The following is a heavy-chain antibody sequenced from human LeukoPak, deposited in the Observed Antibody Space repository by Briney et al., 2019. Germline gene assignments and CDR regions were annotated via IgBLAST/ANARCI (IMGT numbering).Heavy chain of an antibody. CDR2: MNPNSGGT. J-gene: IGHJ4*02. V-gene: IGHV1-2*02. Sequence: ASVKVSCKASGYTFTDYYIHWVRQAPGQGLEWMAWMNPNSGGTSYAQKFQGRVTMTRDTSISAAYMELSRLRFDDTAVYYCARNKEGKSLDYWGQGTLVTVSS. CDR1: GYTFTDYY. CDR3: ARNKEGKSLDY.